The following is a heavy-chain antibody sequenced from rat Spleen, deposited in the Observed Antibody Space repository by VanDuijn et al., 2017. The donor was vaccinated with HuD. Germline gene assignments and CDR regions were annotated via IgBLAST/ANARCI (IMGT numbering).Heavy chain of an antibody. J-gene: IGHJ2*01. V-gene: IGHV5-29*01. Sequence: EVQLVESDGGLVQPGRSLKLSCAASGFTFSDYYMAWVRQTPPKGLEWVATINYDGRRTYYRDSVKGRFTISRDNATSTLSLQMDSLRSEDTATYYCARSVFDYWGQGVMVTVSS. CDR2: INYDGRRT. CDR1: GFTFSDYY. CDR3: ARSVFDY.